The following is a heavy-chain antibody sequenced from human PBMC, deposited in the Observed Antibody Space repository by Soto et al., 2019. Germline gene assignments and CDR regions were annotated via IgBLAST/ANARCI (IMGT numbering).Heavy chain of an antibody. J-gene: IGHJ6*03. CDR3: ARDKPARITGTTDITSNYYYYMDV. CDR2: ISSSSSYI. Sequence: GGSLRLSCAASGFTFSSYSMNWVRQAPGKGLEWVSSISSSSSYIYYADSVKGRFTISRDNAKNSLYLQMNSLRAEDTAVYYCARDKPARITGTTDITSNYYYYMDVWGKGTTVTVSS. D-gene: IGHD1-7*01. V-gene: IGHV3-21*01. CDR1: GFTFSSYS.